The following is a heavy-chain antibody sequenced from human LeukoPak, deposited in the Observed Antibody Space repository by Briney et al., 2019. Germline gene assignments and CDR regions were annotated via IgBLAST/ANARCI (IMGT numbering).Heavy chain of an antibody. Sequence: QPGGPLRLSCTASGFTFSSYAMSWVRQSPGKGLEWVSAISGSGGSTYYADSVKGRFTISRDNSKNTLYLQMNSLRAEDTAVYYCAKDRVTTVTTDFCYWGQGTLVTVSS. V-gene: IGHV3-23*01. J-gene: IGHJ4*02. CDR2: ISGSGGST. CDR1: GFTFSSYA. D-gene: IGHD4-17*01. CDR3: AKDRVTTVTTDFCY.